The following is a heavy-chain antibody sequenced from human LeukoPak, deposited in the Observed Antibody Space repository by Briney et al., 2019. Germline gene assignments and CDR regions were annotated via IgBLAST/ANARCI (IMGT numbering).Heavy chain of an antibody. CDR3: ARVHVNSGYYFGDAFDI. Sequence: SETLSLTCTVSGYSITRGSYWGWIRQPPGKGLEWIANIYHSGSTYYNPSVKSRVTISVDTSKNQFSLKLNSVTAADTAIYYCARVHVNSGYYFGDAFDIWGQGTMVTVSS. D-gene: IGHD3-22*01. CDR1: GYSITRGSY. V-gene: IGHV4-38-2*02. J-gene: IGHJ3*02. CDR2: IYHSGST.